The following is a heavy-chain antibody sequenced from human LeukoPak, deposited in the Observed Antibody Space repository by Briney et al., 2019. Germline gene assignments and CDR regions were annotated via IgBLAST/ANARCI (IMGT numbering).Heavy chain of an antibody. CDR2: ISGSGGST. Sequence: GGSLRLSCAASGFTFSSYAMSWVRQAPGKGLEWVSAISGSGGSTYYADSVKGRFTISRDNSKNTLYLQMNSLRAEDTAVYCCAKLKQWLVYYFDYWGQGNLVTVSS. V-gene: IGHV3-23*01. J-gene: IGHJ4*02. D-gene: IGHD6-19*01. CDR3: AKLKQWLVYYFDY. CDR1: GFTFSSYA.